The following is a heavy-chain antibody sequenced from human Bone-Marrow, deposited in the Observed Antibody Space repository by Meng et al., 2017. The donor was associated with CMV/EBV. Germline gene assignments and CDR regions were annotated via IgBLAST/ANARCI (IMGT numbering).Heavy chain of an antibody. J-gene: IGHJ4*02. Sequence: GESLKISCAASGFTFSSYAMSWVRQAPGKGLEWVSAIYSGGSSTYYADSVKGRFTISRDNSNNTLYPQMNSPRAEYTAVYYCAREAAHAVGFDFWGQGTLVTVSS. D-gene: IGHD6-6*01. V-gene: IGHV3-23*03. CDR2: IYSGGSST. CDR1: GFTFSSYA. CDR3: AREAAHAVGFDF.